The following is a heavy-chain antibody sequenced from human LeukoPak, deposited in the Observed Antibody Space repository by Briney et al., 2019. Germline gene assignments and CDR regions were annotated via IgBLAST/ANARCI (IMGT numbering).Heavy chain of an antibody. D-gene: IGHD2-15*01. Sequence: GGSLRLSCAASGFTFSSYWMSWVRQAPGKGLEWVANIKQEGSEKYYVDPVKGRFTISRDNDKNSLYLQMNSLRAEDTAVYYCARDYRGYRAPYYFDYWGQGTLVTVSS. CDR3: ARDYRGYRAPYYFDY. J-gene: IGHJ4*02. CDR2: IKQEGSEK. V-gene: IGHV3-7*01. CDR1: GFTFSSYW.